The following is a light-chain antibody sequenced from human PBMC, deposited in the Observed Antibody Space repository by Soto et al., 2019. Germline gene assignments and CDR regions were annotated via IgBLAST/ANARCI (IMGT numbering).Light chain of an antibody. V-gene: IGLV2-14*01. J-gene: IGLJ2*01. CDR2: EVS. CDR1: SSDVGGYNY. CDR3: QSYDRSLSSPI. Sequence: QSVLTQPASVSGSPGQSITISCTGTSSDVGGYNYVSWYQQHPGKAPKLMIYEVSNRPSGVSNRFSGSKSGNTASLTISGLQADDEADYYCQSYDRSLSSPIFGGGTKLTVL.